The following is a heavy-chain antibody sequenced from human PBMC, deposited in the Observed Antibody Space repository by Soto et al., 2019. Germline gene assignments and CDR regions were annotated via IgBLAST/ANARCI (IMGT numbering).Heavy chain of an antibody. D-gene: IGHD4-4*01. J-gene: IGHJ6*03. V-gene: IGHV3-74*01. Sequence: GGSLRLSCAASGFTFSSYWMHWVRQAPGKGLVWVSRIINDGSRTAYTDSVKGRFTISRDNAKNTLYLQMNSLRPDDTAVYYCARGIGTVTINSYNYYMDVWGKGTTVTVSS. CDR1: GFTFSSYW. CDR2: IINDGSRT. CDR3: ARGIGTVTINSYNYYMDV.